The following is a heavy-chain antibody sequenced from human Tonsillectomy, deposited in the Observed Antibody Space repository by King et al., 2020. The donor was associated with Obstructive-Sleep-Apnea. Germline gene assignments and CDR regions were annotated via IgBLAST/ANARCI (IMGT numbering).Heavy chain of an antibody. CDR3: ARAGRHTIFGVVVDGYLDY. CDR2: ITAHNGDT. Sequence: VQLVESGAEVKKPGASVTVSCKTSGYTFNDHGVAWVRQAPGRGLEWVGWITAHNGDTHYAHSFQDRLTMSTDASTTTAYMELRSLNSDDTAVYYCARAGRHTIFGVVVDGYLDYWGQGTLVTVSA. D-gene: IGHD3-3*01. V-gene: IGHV1-18*04. CDR1: GYTFNDHG. J-gene: IGHJ4*02.